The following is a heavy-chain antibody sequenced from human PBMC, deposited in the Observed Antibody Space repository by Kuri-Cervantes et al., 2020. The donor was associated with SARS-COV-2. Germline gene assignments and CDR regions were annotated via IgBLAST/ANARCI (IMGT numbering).Heavy chain of an antibody. D-gene: IGHD6-19*01. CDR2: ISSNGGST. CDR1: GFTFSSYA. Sequence: GESLKISCSASGFTFSSYAMHWVRQAPGKGLEYVSAISSNGGSTYYADSVKGRFTISRDNSKNTLYLQMNSLRAEDTAVYYCARDPALYSSGWYLDYWGQGTLVTVSS. V-gene: IGHV3-64*04. CDR3: ARDPALYSSGWYLDY. J-gene: IGHJ4*02.